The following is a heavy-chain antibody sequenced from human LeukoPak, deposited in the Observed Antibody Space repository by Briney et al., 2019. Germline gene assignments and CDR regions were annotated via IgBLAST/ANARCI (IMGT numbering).Heavy chain of an antibody. CDR1: GYTFTGYY. D-gene: IGHD3-10*01. Sequence: ASVKVSCKASGYTFTGYYMHWVRQAPGQGLEWMGRINPNSGGTNYAQKFQGRVTMTRDTSISTAYMELSRLRSDDTAVYYCARVPYYSGSGIFDYWGQGTLVTVSS. CDR3: ARVPYYSGSGIFDY. V-gene: IGHV1-2*06. CDR2: INPNSGGT. J-gene: IGHJ4*02.